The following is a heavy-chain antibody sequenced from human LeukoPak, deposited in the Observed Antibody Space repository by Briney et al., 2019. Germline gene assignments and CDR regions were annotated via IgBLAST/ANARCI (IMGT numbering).Heavy chain of an antibody. CDR1: GYNFTAYY. CDR3: ARYSTGAVAAL. CDR2: ISAYNGNT. D-gene: IGHD6-19*01. J-gene: IGHJ4*02. Sequence: ASVKVSCKASGYNFTAYYIHWVRQAPGQGLEWMGWISAYNGNTNYAQKLQGRVTMTTDTSTSTAYMELRSLRSDDTAVYYCARYSTGAVAALWGQGTLVTVSS. V-gene: IGHV1-18*04.